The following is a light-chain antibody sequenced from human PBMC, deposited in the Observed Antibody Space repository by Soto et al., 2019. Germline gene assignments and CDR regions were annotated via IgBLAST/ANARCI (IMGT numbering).Light chain of an antibody. Sequence: QSALTQPPSASGTPGQRVTISCSGSGSSIGTNTVNWYRQLPGTAPKLLIYGNNQRPSGVPDRFSGSKSGTSASLAISGRQSEDEAEYYCAAWDGSLNNVLFGGGTKVTVL. CDR2: GNN. J-gene: IGLJ2*01. CDR3: AAWDGSLNNVL. V-gene: IGLV1-44*01. CDR1: GSSIGTNT.